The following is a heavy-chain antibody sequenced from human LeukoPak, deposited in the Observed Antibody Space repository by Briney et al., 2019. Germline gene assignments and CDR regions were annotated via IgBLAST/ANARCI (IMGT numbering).Heavy chain of an antibody. V-gene: IGHV4-31*03. CDR1: GGSISSGGYY. CDR2: IYYSGST. J-gene: IGHJ4*02. Sequence: SETLSLTCTVSGGSISSGGYYWSWIRQHPGKGLEWIGYIYYSGSTYYNPSLKSRVTISVDTSKNQFSLKLSSVTAADTAVYYCARDTEGSSGSYQGWGQGTLVTVSS. CDR3: ARDTEGSSGSYQG. D-gene: IGHD3-10*01.